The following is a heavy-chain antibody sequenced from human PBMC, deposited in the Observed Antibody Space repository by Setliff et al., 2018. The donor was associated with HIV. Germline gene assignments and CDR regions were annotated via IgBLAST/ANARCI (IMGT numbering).Heavy chain of an antibody. CDR3: ARGPPFAF. CDR1: GGSFIGSSFQ. J-gene: IGHJ4*02. V-gene: IGHV4-39*07. CDR2: IAYSGTTVYT. Sequence: SSETLSLTCNVSGGSFIGSSFQSTWIRQPPGRGLEWIGDIAYSGTTVYTNYNPSLESRVTVSEDTSRHQFFLKLTSATADDTGIYYCARGPPFAFWGQGLLVTVSS.